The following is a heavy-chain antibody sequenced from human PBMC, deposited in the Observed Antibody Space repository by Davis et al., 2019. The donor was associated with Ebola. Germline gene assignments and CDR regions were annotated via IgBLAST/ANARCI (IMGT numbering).Heavy chain of an antibody. CDR1: VYTFTGYY. CDR2: INPNSGGT. V-gene: IGHV1-2*02. CDR3: ERDHSRVAGPSASDY. Sequence: ASVKVSCKASVYTFTGYYMHWVRQAPGQGLEWMGWINPNSGGTNYAQKFQGRVTMTRDTSISTAYMELSRLRSDDTAVYYCERDHSRVAGPSASDYWGQGTLVTVSS. J-gene: IGHJ4*02. D-gene: IGHD2-15*01.